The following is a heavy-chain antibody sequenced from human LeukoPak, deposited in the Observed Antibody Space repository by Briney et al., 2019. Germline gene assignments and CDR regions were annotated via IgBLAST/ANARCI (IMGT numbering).Heavy chain of an antibody. D-gene: IGHD6-6*01. J-gene: IGHJ4*02. Sequence: PSETLSLTCAVYGGSFSGYYWSWIRQPPGKGLEWIGEINHSGSTYYNPSLKSRVTISVDTSKNQFSLKLASVTAADTAVYYCARPLGQYSTSSGLVVWGQGTLVTVSS. CDR2: INHSGST. CDR1: GGSFSGYY. V-gene: IGHV4-34*01. CDR3: ARPLGQYSTSSGLVV.